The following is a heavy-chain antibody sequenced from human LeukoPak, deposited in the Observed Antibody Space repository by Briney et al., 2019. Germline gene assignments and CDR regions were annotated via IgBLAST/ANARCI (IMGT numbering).Heavy chain of an antibody. J-gene: IGHJ4*02. D-gene: IGHD3-9*01. Sequence: SQTLSLTCAISGDSVSSNSAAWNWIRQSPSRGLEWLGRTYYRSKWYNDYAVSVKSRITINPDTSKNQFSLQLSSMTPEDTAVYYCARVPYDILTGYYNGFDYWGQGTLVTVSS. V-gene: IGHV6-1*01. CDR2: TYYRSKWYN. CDR3: ARVPYDILTGYYNGFDY. CDR1: GDSVSSNSAA.